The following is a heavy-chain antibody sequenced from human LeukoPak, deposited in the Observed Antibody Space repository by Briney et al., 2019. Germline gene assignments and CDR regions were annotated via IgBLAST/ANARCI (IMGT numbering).Heavy chain of an antibody. CDR2: IYYSGST. J-gene: IGHJ4*02. CDR3: ARARYSYGYFDY. V-gene: IGHV4-59*01. Sequence: SETLSLTCTVSGGSISSYYWSWIRQPPGKGLEWIGYIYYSGSTNYNPSLKSRVTISVDTSKNQFSLKLNSVTAADTAVYYCARARYSYGYFDYWGQGTLVTVSS. D-gene: IGHD5-18*01. CDR1: GGSISSYY.